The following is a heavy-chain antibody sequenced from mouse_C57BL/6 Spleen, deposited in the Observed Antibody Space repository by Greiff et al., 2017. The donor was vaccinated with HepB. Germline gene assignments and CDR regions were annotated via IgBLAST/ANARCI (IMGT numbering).Heavy chain of an antibody. CDR2: INPNNGGT. CDR3: ARGIWSDY. J-gene: IGHJ4*01. CDR1: GYTFTDYY. Sequence: VQLQQSGPELVKPGASVKISCKASGYTFTDYYMNWVKQSHGKGLEWIGDINPNNGGTSYNQKFKGKATLTVDKSSSTAYMELRSLTSEDSAVYYCARGIWSDYWGQGTSVTVSS. V-gene: IGHV1-26*01. D-gene: IGHD1-1*02.